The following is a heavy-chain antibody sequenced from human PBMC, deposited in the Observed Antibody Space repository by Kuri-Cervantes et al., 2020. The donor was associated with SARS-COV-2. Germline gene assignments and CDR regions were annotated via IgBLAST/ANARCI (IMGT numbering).Heavy chain of an antibody. Sequence: SETLSLTCTVSGGSISSYYWSWIRQPPGKGLEWIGYIYYSVSTNYNRSLKSRVTISVEPSKNQFSLKLSSVTATDTAVYYCAIRVGPTDYLLYYLDYWGQGTLVTVSS. J-gene: IGHJ4*02. CDR1: GGSISSYY. D-gene: IGHD2-2*01. CDR2: IYYSVST. CDR3: AIRVGPTDYLLYYLDY. V-gene: IGHV4-59*08.